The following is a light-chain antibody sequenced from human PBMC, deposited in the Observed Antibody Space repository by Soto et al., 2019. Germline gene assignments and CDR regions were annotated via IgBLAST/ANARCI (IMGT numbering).Light chain of an antibody. CDR3: GTWDSSLSAGG. Sequence: QSVLTQPPSVSAAPGQTVTISCSGSSSNIGNNYVSWYQHLPGTAPKLLIYDNNKRPSGIPDRFSGSKSGTSATLGITGLQTGDEADYYCGTWDSSLSAGGFGRGTKLTGL. CDR2: DNN. J-gene: IGLJ2*01. CDR1: SSNIGNNY. V-gene: IGLV1-51*01.